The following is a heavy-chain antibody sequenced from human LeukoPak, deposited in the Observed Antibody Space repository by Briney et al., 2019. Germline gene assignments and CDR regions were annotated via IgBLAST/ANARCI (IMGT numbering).Heavy chain of an antibody. D-gene: IGHD6-19*01. J-gene: IGHJ4*02. CDR3: ARAYSSGWFQFDY. CDR2: MSSSSSYI. Sequence: TSGGSLRLSCAASGFTFSSYSMSWVRQAPGKGLQWVSSMSSSSSYIYYADSVKGRFTISRDNAKNSLYLQMNSLRAEDTAVYYCARAYSSGWFQFDYWGQGTLVTVSS. V-gene: IGHV3-21*01. CDR1: GFTFSSYS.